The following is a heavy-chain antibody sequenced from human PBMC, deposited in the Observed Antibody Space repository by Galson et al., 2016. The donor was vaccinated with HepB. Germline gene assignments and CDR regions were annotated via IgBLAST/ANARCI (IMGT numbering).Heavy chain of an antibody. D-gene: IGHD5-12*01. CDR2: IYPGDSDT. V-gene: IGHV5-51*01. J-gene: IGHJ4*02. CDR1: GYSFTNHW. CDR3: ARRVRLGGYSDYAFDT. Sequence: VKKIGESLKVSRKGSGYSFTNHWIAWVRQMPGKGLEWMGIIYPGDSDTRYSPSFQGQVTISVDKSINTASLQWNSLKASDTATYYCARRVRLGGYSDYAFDTWGQGTLVTVSS.